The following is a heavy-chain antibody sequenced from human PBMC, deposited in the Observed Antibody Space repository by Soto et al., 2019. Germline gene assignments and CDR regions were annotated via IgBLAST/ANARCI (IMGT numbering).Heavy chain of an antibody. Sequence: TGGSLRLSCAASGFTFSSYDMHWVRQATGKGLEWVSAIGTAGDTYYPGSVKGRFTISGENAKNSLYLQMNSLRAGDTAVYYCARSMVRGAINWFDPWGQGTLVTVSS. CDR1: GFTFSSYD. CDR2: IGTAGDT. D-gene: IGHD3-10*01. J-gene: IGHJ5*02. V-gene: IGHV3-13*01. CDR3: ARSMVRGAINWFDP.